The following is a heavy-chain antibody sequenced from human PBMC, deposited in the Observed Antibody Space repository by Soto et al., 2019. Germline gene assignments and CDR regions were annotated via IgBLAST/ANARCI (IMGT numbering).Heavy chain of an antibody. CDR3: ARGSRGTVDAFDI. CDR2: IYYSGST. D-gene: IGHD3-16*01. V-gene: IGHV4-30-4*01. J-gene: IGHJ3*02. CDR1: GGSISSGDYY. Sequence: PSETLSLTCTVSGGSISSGDYYWSWIRQPPGKGLEWIGYIYYSGSTYYNPSLKSRVTISVDTSKNQFSLKLSSVTAADTAVYYCARGSRGTVDAFDIWGQGTMVTVS.